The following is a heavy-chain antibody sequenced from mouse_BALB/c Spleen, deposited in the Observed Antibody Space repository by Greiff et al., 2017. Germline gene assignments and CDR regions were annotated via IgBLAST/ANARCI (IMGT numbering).Heavy chain of an antibody. CDR2: IDPENGDT. J-gene: IGHJ3*01. CDR3: TTYDCDFAY. V-gene: IGHV14-4*02. Sequence: VQLQQSGAELVRSGASVKLSCTASGFNIKDYYMHWVKQRPEQGLEWIGWIDPENGDTEYAPKFQGKATMTADTSSNTAYLQLSSLTSEDTAVCYCTTYDCDFAYRGEGTLVTVSA. D-gene: IGHD2-4*01. CDR1: GFNIKDYY.